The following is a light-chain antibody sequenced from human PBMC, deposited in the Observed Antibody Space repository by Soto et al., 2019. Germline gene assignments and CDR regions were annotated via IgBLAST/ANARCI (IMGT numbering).Light chain of an antibody. CDR3: QQRIKWPT. J-gene: IGKJ4*01. V-gene: IGKV3-11*01. Sequence: EIVLTQSPATLSLSPGERATLSCRASQSVSSYLAWYQQNPGQAPRLLIHDTSNRSIVIPARFSGSGSGTDFTLTISSLEPEDFAVYYCQQRIKWPTFGGGTQVEIK. CDR2: DTS. CDR1: QSVSSY.